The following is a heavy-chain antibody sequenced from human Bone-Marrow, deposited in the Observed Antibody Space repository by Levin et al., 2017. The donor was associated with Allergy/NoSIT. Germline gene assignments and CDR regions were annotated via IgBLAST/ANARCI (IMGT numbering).Heavy chain of an antibody. CDR3: ARDSPYYDILTGSYYYGMDV. V-gene: IGHV4-59*01. J-gene: IGHJ6*02. CDR2: IYYSGST. Sequence: PSETLSLTCTVSGGSISSYYWSWIRQPPGKGLEWIGYIYYSGSTNYNPSLKSRVTISVDTSKNQFSLKLSSVTAADTAVYYCARDSPYYDILTGSYYYGMDVWGQGTTVTVSS. D-gene: IGHD3-9*01. CDR1: GGSISSYY.